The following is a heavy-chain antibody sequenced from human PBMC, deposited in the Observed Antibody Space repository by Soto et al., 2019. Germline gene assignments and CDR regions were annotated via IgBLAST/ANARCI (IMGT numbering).Heavy chain of an antibody. D-gene: IGHD3-22*01. V-gene: IGHV4-59*01. CDR1: GGSIRSYY. CDR2: IDDSGTT. CDR3: ARPGYYDNSGYSGTFDS. J-gene: IGHJ4*02. Sequence: SETLSLTCTVSGGSIRSYYWNWIRQPPGKGLEWIGYIDDSGTTNYNPSLKSRVTISVDTSKNQFSLRLNSVTAADTAVYYCARPGYYDNSGYSGTFDSWGQGFVVTVSS.